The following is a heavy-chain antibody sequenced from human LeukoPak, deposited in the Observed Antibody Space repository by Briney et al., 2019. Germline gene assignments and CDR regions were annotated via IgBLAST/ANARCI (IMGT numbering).Heavy chain of an antibody. Sequence: QTLSLTCAISGDSVSSNSAAWNWIRQSPSRGLEWLGRTYYRSKWYNDYAVSVKSRITINPDTSKNQFSLQLNSVTPEDTAVYYCARSGFGSGWLGYYYGMDVWGQGTTVTVSS. CDR1: GDSVSSNSAA. J-gene: IGHJ6*02. V-gene: IGHV6-1*01. D-gene: IGHD6-19*01. CDR3: ARSGFGSGWLGYYYGMDV. CDR2: TYYRSKWYN.